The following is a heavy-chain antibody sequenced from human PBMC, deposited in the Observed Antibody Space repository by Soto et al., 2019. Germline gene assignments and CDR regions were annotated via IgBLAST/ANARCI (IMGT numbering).Heavy chain of an antibody. CDR3: ARSSVLMVYAIRGMYGMDV. V-gene: IGHV1-2*04. CDR1: GYTFTGYY. J-gene: IGHJ6*02. CDR2: INPNSGGT. D-gene: IGHD2-8*01. Sequence: VSCKASGYTFTGYYMHWVRQAPGQGLEWMGWINPNSGGTNYAQKFQGWVTMTRDTSISTAYMELSRLRSDDTAVYYCARSSVLMVYAIRGMYGMDVWGQGTTVTVSS.